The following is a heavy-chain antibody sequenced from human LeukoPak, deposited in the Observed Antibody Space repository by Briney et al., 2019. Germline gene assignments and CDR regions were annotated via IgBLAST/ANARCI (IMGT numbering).Heavy chain of an antibody. Sequence: PSETLSLTCTVSGGSINRHYWSWIRQTPGKGLEWIGYISYRGSTNYNPSLKSRVTISVDTSNNQFSLRLSSVTAADTAVYYCATNAGPAGLDGIYIWGQGTIVTVSS. CDR1: GGSINRHY. CDR2: ISYRGST. V-gene: IGHV4-59*08. J-gene: IGHJ3*02. CDR3: ATNAGPAGLDGIYI. D-gene: IGHD2-2*01.